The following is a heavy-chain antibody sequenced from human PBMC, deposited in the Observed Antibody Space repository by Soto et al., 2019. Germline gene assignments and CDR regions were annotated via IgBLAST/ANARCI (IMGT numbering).Heavy chain of an antibody. D-gene: IGHD2-21*01. CDR1: GVSINTYY. J-gene: IGHJ4*02. CDR3: AREGGGGTIAFDY. Sequence: QVQLQESGPGLVKPSETLSLSCTVSGVSINTYYWSWIRQPPGKGLEWIGYIYSDGSTNYNPSLKSRPTISVDTSHTRFSLKLSSVTAADTAAYYCAREGGGGTIAFDYWGQGTLVTVSS. V-gene: IGHV4-59*12. CDR2: IYSDGST.